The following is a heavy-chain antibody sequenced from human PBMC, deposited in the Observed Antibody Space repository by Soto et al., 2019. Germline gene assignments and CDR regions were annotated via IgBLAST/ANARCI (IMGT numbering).Heavy chain of an antibody. CDR1: GYSLLALS. J-gene: IGHJ4*01. CDR2: FDPEDGET. CDR3: APEGTGLPSTPQLGY. Sequence: ASVKVSCKVSGYSLLALSMHWVRQAPGKGLEWMGRFDPEDGETVYAQKFQGRINMTEDTSTDTAYMELSSLRSEDTAVYYCAPEGTGLPSTPQLGYSGHGILVTASS. D-gene: IGHD1-1*01. V-gene: IGHV1-24*01.